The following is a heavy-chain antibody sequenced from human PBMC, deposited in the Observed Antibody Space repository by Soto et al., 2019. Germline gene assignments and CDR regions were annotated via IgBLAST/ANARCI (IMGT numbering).Heavy chain of an antibody. J-gene: IGHJ6*02. Sequence: PSQTLSLTCAISGDSVTSNSAAWNWIRQSPLRGLEWLGRTYYRSKWYNDYAVSVKSRITINPDTSKNQFSLQLNSVTPEDTAVYYCARDIVVVITDYYYYGMDVWGQGTTVTVSS. D-gene: IGHD3-22*01. CDR1: GDSVTSNSAA. CDR2: TYYRSKWYN. V-gene: IGHV6-1*01. CDR3: ARDIVVVITDYYYYGMDV.